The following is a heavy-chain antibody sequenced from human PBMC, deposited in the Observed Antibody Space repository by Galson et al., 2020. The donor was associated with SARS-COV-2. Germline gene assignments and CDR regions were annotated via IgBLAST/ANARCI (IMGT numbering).Heavy chain of an antibody. Sequence: GGSLRLSCAASGFTFSDYYMSWIRQAPGKGLEWVSYISSSGSTIYYADSVKGRFTISRDNAKNSLYLQMNSLRAEDTAVYYCARDLITMVRGGDYYYYGMDVWGQGTTVTVSS. CDR2: ISSSGSTI. V-gene: IGHV3-11*01. D-gene: IGHD3-10*01. CDR1: GFTFSDYY. J-gene: IGHJ6*02. CDR3: ARDLITMVRGGDYYYYGMDV.